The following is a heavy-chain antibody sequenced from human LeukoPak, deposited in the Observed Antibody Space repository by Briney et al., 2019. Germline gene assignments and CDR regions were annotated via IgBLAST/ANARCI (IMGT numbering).Heavy chain of an antibody. V-gene: IGHV3-21*01. D-gene: IGHD2-21*02. CDR3: AKDIVGGGDDY. Sequence: GGSLRLSCAASGFTFSSYSMIWVRQAPGKGLEWVASISTSSSYIYYADSVKGRFTISRDNAKNSLSLQMNSLRVEDTAVYYCAKDIVGGGDDYWGQGTLVIVSS. J-gene: IGHJ4*02. CDR1: GFTFSSYS. CDR2: ISTSSSYI.